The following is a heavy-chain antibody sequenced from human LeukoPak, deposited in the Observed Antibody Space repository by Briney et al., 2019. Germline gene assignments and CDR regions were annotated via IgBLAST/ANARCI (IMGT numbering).Heavy chain of an antibody. CDR2: ISAYNVNT. D-gene: IGHD6-19*01. CDR1: AYTFTSYG. V-gene: IGHV1-18*01. CDR3: ARASESGWREFDY. Sequence: ASAKVSCKASAYTFTSYGIRWVRQAPGQGLEWMGWISAYNVNTNYAQKFQARVTMTTDSSTSTAYMELRSLRSDDTAVYYCARASESGWREFDYWGEGALVTVSS. J-gene: IGHJ4*02.